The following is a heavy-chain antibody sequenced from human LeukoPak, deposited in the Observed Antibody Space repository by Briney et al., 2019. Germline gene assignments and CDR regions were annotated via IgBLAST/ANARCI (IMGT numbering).Heavy chain of an antibody. CDR2: IYWNDVK. J-gene: IGHJ6*03. V-gene: IGHV2-5*01. D-gene: IGHD3-10*01. CDR1: GFSLSTRGVG. Sequence: SGPTLVKPTQTLTLTCTFSGFSLSTRGVGVGWIRQPPGKALEWLALIYWNDVKRYSPSLKSRLTITKDTSKNQVVLTMTYMDPVDTATYYCARHYYLRGEDSYYMDVWGKGTTVT. CDR3: ARHYYLRGEDSYYMDV.